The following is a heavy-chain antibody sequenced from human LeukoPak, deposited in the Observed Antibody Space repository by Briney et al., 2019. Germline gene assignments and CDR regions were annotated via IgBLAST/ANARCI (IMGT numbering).Heavy chain of an antibody. D-gene: IGHD3-10*01. J-gene: IGHJ4*02. CDR2: ISWNSGSI. V-gene: IGHV3-9*01. CDR1: GFTFDDYA. CDR3: AKDKRIRAVRGYYFDY. Sequence: PGRSLRLSCAASGFTFDDYAMHWVRQAPGKGLEWVSGISWNSGSIGYADSVKGRFTISRDNAKNSLYLQMNSLRAEDTALYYCAKDKRIRAVRGYYFDYWGQGTLVTVSS.